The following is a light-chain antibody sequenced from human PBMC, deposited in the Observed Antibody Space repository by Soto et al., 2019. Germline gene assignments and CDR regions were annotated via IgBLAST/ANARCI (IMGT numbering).Light chain of an antibody. J-gene: IGKJ2*01. CDR3: QQCAHSPRT. CDR1: QSVTNNY. Sequence: EIGLTQSPATLSLSPGERGTLSCRASQSVTNNYLAWYQQKPGQAPRLLIYDASSRATGIPDRFSGSGSGTDFTLTISRLEPEDFAVYYCQQCAHSPRTFGQGTKVEMK. CDR2: DAS. V-gene: IGKV3-20*01.